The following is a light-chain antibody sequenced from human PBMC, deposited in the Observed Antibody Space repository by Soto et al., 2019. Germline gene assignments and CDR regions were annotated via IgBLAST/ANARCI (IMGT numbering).Light chain of an antibody. V-gene: IGKV3-20*01. CDR2: GAS. CDR1: QSVSSSY. Sequence: EIVLTQSPGTLSLSPGERATLSCRASQSVSSSYLAWYQQKPGQAPGLLIYGASSRATGIPDRFSGSGSGTDFTLTISRLEPEDFAVYYCQQYGSSGTFGQGTKVDI. CDR3: QQYGSSGT. J-gene: IGKJ1*01.